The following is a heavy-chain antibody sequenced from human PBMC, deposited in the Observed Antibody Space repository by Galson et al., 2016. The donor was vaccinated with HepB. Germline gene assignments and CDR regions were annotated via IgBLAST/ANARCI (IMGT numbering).Heavy chain of an antibody. D-gene: IGHD3-16*01. CDR3: VVRRGSWGIFDY. CDR1: GFTFSSYA. V-gene: IGHV3-64D*06. J-gene: IGHJ4*02. Sequence: SLRLSCAASGFTFSSYAMHWVRQAPGKGLEYVSGISSNGGSTYYADSVKGRYTISRDNSKNTLYLQMTSRRTEDTAVYYCVVRRGSWGIFDYWGQGTLVTVSS. CDR2: ISSNGGST.